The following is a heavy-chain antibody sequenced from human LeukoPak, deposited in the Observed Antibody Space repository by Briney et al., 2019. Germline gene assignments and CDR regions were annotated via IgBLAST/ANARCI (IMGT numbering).Heavy chain of an antibody. V-gene: IGHV3-48*04. CDR3: TRDLGLRRMI. Sequence: GGSLRLSCAASGLSLSSNNMHGVRQTPGGGLEWLSYISAGSGTVFSADSVKGRFTISRDNARESLSLQMNSLRVEDTDVYSCTRDLGLRRMIWGRGTLVIVSS. D-gene: IGHD6-25*01. CDR1: GLSLSSNN. J-gene: IGHJ2*01. CDR2: ISAGSGTV.